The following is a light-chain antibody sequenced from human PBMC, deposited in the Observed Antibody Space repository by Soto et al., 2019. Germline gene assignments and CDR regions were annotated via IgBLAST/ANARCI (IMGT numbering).Light chain of an antibody. CDR3: QQYNNWPPWT. CDR2: GAS. J-gene: IGKJ1*01. V-gene: IGKV3-15*01. CDR1: QSVSSN. Sequence: EIVMTQSPATLSVSPGERATLSCRASQSVSSNLAWYQQKPGQATRLLIYGASTRATGIPARFSGSGSGTEFTLTISSLQSEDVAVYYCQQYNNWPPWTFGQGTKVELK.